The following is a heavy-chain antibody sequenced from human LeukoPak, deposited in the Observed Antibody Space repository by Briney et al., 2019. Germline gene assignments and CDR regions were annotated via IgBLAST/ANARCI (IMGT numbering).Heavy chain of an antibody. CDR2: IKQDGSEK. J-gene: IGHJ4*02. V-gene: IGHV3-7*01. CDR1: GFTFSSYW. CDR3: ARDSGVFYYYFDY. D-gene: IGHD1-26*01. Sequence: PGGSLRLSCAASGFTFSSYWMSWSPQAPGRGRGWGANIKQDGSEKFHVDSVKGRFTISRDNAKNSLYLQMNSLRAEDTAVYYCARDSGVFYYYFDYWGQGTLVTVSS.